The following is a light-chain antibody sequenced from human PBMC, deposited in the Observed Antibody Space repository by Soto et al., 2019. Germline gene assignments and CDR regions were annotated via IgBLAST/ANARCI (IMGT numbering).Light chain of an antibody. CDR1: QGIRND. J-gene: IGKJ2*01. CDR2: GAS. V-gene: IGKV1-6*01. Sequence: AIQMTQSPSSLSASVGDRVTITCRASQGIRNDLGWYQQKPGKAPKFLIYGASSLQSSVPSRFSSSGSGTDFTLTISSLQPEGFATYYCLQDYNYPYTFGQSTKLEVK. CDR3: LQDYNYPYT.